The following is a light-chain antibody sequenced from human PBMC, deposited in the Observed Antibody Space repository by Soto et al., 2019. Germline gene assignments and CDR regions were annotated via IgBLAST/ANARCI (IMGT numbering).Light chain of an antibody. CDR2: HAS. CDR3: QQYDNLPRT. Sequence: DIQMTQSPSSLSASVGDIVTITFQASQNINNYLNWYQQKSGKAPKLLIYHASDLETGVPSRFSGSGSGTDFTFTINSLQPEDIATYYCQQYDNLPRTFGGGTKVDIK. V-gene: IGKV1-33*01. J-gene: IGKJ4*01. CDR1: QNINNY.